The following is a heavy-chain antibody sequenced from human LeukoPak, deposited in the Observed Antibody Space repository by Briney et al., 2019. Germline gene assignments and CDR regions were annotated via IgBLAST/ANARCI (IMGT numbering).Heavy chain of an antibody. CDR3: AREGGPYRPLDY. J-gene: IGHJ4*02. V-gene: IGHV4-59*12. Sequence: PSETLSLTCTVSGGSISSYYWSWIRQPPGKGLEWIGYISYSGYTNYNPSLKSRVTISVDTSKNKFSLRLSSVTAADTAVYYCAREGGPYRPLDYSGQGTLVTVSS. CDR2: ISYSGYT. CDR1: GGSISSYY.